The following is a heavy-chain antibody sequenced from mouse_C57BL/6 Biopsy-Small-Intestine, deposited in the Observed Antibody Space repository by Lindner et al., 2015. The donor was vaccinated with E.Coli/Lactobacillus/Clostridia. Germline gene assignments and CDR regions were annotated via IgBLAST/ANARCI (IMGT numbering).Heavy chain of an antibody. J-gene: IGHJ3*01. Sequence: SVKVSCKASGYTFTSYNINWVRQAPGQGLEWMGWISTYNGKTNYAEKFQGRVTMTTDTSTSTAYMDLRSLRSDDTAVYYCARRGSSGWYGGSDIWGQGTMVTVSS. D-gene: IGHD2-14*01. CDR2: ISTYNGKT. CDR3: ARRGSSGWYGGSDI. CDR1: GYTFTSYN. V-gene: IGHV1-53*01.